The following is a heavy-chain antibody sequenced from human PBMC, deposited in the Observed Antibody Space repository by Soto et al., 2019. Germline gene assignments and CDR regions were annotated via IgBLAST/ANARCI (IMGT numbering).Heavy chain of an antibody. V-gene: IGHV1-3*01. Sequence: VASVKVSCKASGYTFTSYAMHWVRQAPGQRLEWMGWINAGNGNTKYSQKFQGRVIITRDTSASTAYMELSSLRSEDTAVYYCARGWGYCSGGSCYFTLLPSPVDYWGQGTLVTV. D-gene: IGHD2-15*01. CDR2: INAGNGNT. CDR1: GYTFTSYA. J-gene: IGHJ4*02. CDR3: ARGWGYCSGGSCYFTLLPSPVDY.